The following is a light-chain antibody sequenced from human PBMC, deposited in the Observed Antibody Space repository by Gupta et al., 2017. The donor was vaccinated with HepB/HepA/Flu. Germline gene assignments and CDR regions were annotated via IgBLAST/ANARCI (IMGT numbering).Light chain of an antibody. Sequence: QTVVTQEPSFSVSPGGTVTLTCGLSSGSVSTSYYPSWYQQTPGQAPRTLIYNTNTRSAGVPDRFSGSISGNRAALTITGAQADDESDYYCVLYMGSGISVFGGGIKLTVL. CDR2: NTN. CDR3: VLYMGSGISV. J-gene: IGLJ2*01. CDR1: SGSVSTSYY. V-gene: IGLV8-61*01.